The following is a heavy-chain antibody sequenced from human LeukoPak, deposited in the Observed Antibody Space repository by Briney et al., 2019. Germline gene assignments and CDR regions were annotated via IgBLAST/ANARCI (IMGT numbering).Heavy chain of an antibody. CDR2: IYYSGST. CDR3: ASANYDFWSGYYTGPFDY. CDR1: GGSISSYY. Sequence: SETLSLTRTGSGGSISSYYWSWIRQPPGKELEWIGYIYYSGSTNYNPSLKSRVTISVDTSKNQFSLKLSSVTAADTAVYYCASANYDFWSGYYTGPFDYWGQGTLVTVSS. J-gene: IGHJ4*02. V-gene: IGHV4-59*01. D-gene: IGHD3-3*01.